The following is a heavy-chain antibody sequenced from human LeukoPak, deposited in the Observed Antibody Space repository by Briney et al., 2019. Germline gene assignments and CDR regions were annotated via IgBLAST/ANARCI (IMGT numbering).Heavy chain of an antibody. V-gene: IGHV3-20*04. D-gene: IGHD2-15*01. CDR1: GFAIDDYG. Sequence: PGGSLRLSCAASGFAIDDYGMSWVRQAPGKGLEWVSGINWNGGSTGYADSVKGRFTISGDNAKNSLYLQMNSLRPEDTAVYYCAKAPGVFCSGGSCYSYWYFDLWGRGTLVTVSS. J-gene: IGHJ2*01. CDR2: INWNGGST. CDR3: AKAPGVFCSGGSCYSYWYFDL.